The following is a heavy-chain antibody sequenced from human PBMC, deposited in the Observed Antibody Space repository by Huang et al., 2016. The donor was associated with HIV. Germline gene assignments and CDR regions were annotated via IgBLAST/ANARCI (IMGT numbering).Heavy chain of an antibody. CDR2: INSDGSSS. CDR1: GFTFSSYW. V-gene: IGHV3-74*01. Sequence: EVQLVESGGGLVQPGGSLRLSCAASGFTFSSYWMPWVRQAPGKGLCWVSRINSDGSSSGYADSVKGRFTISRDNAKNTLYLQMNSLRAEDTAVYYCVRDPRIQSWLNYFDYWGQGTLVSVSS. CDR3: VRDPRIQSWLNYFDY. D-gene: IGHD3-22*01. J-gene: IGHJ4*02.